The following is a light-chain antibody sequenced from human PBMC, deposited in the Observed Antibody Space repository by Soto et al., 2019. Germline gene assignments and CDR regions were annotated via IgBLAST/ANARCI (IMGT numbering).Light chain of an antibody. Sequence: QSALTQPASVSGSPGQSITISCTGTTSDVGSYSLVSWYQQHPGKAPKLMIYEGTKRPSGVSNRFSGSKSGNTASLTISGLQAEDEADCATYVFGTGTKVTVL. J-gene: IGLJ1*01. CDR2: EGT. V-gene: IGLV2-23*01. CDR3: YV. CDR1: TSDVGSYSL.